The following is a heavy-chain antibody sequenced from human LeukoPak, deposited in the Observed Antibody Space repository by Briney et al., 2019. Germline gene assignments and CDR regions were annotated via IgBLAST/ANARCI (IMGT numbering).Heavy chain of an antibody. J-gene: IGHJ5*02. CDR3: SKDRGYFGVGSPDNWFDR. V-gene: IGHV3-33*06. Sequence: GGSLRLSCEASGFTFTKYAVHWVRQAPGKGLLEGVAVVWYDGRRRYYGDSVKGLFTISRENSKSTVYLQMHSLRGEDTAVYYCSKDRGYFGVGSPDNWFDRWGQGTLVIVSS. CDR2: VWYDGRRR. D-gene: IGHD3-3*01. CDR1: GFTFTKYA.